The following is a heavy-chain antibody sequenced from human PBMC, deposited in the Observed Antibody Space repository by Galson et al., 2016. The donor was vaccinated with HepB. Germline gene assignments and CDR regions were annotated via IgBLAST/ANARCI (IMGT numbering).Heavy chain of an antibody. CDR1: GFTFVDYT. V-gene: IGHV3-43*01. D-gene: IGHD6-19*01. J-gene: IGHJ5*02. CDR2: INWHDSTT. CDR3: VKGGQWLTES. Sequence: SLRLSCAASGFTFVDYTMHWVRLVPGKGLEWVSLINWHDSTTHYADSVKGRFTISRDNSKDSLYLQMNALRPEDTALYYCVKGGQWLTESWGQGTLVTVSS.